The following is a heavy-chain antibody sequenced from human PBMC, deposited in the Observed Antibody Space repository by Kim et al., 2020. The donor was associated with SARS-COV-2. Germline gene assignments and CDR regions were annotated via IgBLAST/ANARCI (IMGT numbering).Heavy chain of an antibody. Sequence: GGSLRLSCAASGFTFSDYYMSWIRQAPGKGLEWVSYISSSSSYTNYADSVKGRFTISRDNAKNSLYLQMNSLRAEDTAVYYCARDTSYYYDSSGYVPYFDYWGQGTLVTVSS. CDR1: GFTFSDYY. V-gene: IGHV3-11*06. J-gene: IGHJ4*02. D-gene: IGHD3-22*01. CDR2: ISSSSSYT. CDR3: ARDTSYYYDSSGYVPYFDY.